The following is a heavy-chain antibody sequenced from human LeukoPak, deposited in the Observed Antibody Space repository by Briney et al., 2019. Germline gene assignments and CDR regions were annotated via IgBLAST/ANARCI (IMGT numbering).Heavy chain of an antibody. V-gene: IGHV3-48*03. J-gene: IGHJ4*02. CDR1: GFTFSSFE. CDR3: AKDRAQQLVLDF. CDR2: ISSSGSSV. D-gene: IGHD6-13*01. Sequence: PGGSLRLSCAASGFTFSSFEMDWVRQAPGKGLEWLSYISSSGSSVYYADSVKGRFTISRDNSKNTLFLQMNSLRAEDTAVYYCAKDRAQQLVLDFWGQGTLVTVSS.